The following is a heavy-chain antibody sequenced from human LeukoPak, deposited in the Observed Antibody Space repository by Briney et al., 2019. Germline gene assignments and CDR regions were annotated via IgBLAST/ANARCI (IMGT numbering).Heavy chain of an antibody. J-gene: IGHJ4*02. CDR3: ARGRYYYDSSGYYYVEKDY. V-gene: IGHV4-61*02. CDR1: GGSISSGSYY. CDR2: IYTSGST. D-gene: IGHD3-22*01. Sequence: SQTLSLTCTVSGGSISSGSYYWSWIRQPAGKGLEWIGRIYTSGSTNYNPSLKSRVTISVDTSKNQFSLKLSSVTAADTAVYYCARGRYYYDSSGYYYVEKDYRGQGTLVTVSS.